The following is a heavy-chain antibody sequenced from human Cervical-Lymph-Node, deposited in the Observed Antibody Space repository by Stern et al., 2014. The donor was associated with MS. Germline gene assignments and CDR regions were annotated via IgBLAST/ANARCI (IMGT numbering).Heavy chain of an antibody. V-gene: IGHV1-2*02. Sequence: QMQLVQSGAEVKKPGASVKVTCKTSENTFTGYYIHWVRQAPGQGLACMGWINPNSGATNYAQRFQDRVSLTSDTSNSLAYMELDRLTSGDTAVYYCARISLGSGIDYWGQGSLVTVSS. CDR3: ARISLGSGIDY. CDR2: INPNSGAT. CDR1: ENTFTGYY. J-gene: IGHJ4*02. D-gene: IGHD1-26*01.